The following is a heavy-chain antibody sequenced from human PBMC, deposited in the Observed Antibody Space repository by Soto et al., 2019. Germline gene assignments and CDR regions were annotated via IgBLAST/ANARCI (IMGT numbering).Heavy chain of an antibody. D-gene: IGHD3-3*01. V-gene: IGHV3-48*02. CDR3: ASLRVADFWSGYYELDP. J-gene: IGHJ5*02. CDR2: INSGSTTV. Sequence: GGSLRLSCAASGFIFSSYSMNWVRQAPGKGLEWVSYINSGSTTVYYADSVRGRFTISRDNAKKSLYLEMNSLRDDDTAVYYCASLRVADFWSGYYELDPWGQGTLVTVSS. CDR1: GFIFSSYS.